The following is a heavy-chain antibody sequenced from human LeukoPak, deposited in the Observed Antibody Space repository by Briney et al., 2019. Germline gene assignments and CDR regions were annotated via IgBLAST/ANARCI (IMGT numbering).Heavy chain of an antibody. V-gene: IGHV7-4-1*02. CDR2: INTNTGSP. Sequence: ASVKVSCKASRYTFTSYTINWVRQAPGQGLEWMGWINTNTGSPTYAQGFTGRFVFSLDTPVSTSYLQISSLKAEDTAVYFCARGDWTIWGQGTLVTVSS. D-gene: IGHD2-21*02. J-gene: IGHJ4*02. CDR3: ARGDWTI. CDR1: RYTFTSYT.